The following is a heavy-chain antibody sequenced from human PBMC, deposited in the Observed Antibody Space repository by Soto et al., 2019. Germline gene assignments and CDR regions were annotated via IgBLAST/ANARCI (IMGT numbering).Heavy chain of an antibody. CDR1: GYSFATSG. D-gene: IGHD3-22*01. Sequence: ASVKVSCKASGYSFATSGISWVRQAPGQGLEWMGWISAYNGNTNYEQKLQDRVTMTTDTSTSTAYLELRSLRSDDTAVYYCARAGHYYDSSGYATWGQGTLVTISS. V-gene: IGHV1-18*01. CDR2: ISAYNGNT. J-gene: IGHJ5*02. CDR3: ARAGHYYDSSGYAT.